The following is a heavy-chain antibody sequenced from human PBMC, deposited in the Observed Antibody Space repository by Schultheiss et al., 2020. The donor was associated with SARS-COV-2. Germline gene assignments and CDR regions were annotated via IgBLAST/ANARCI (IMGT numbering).Heavy chain of an antibody. V-gene: IGHV1-69*06. CDR1: GYTFTSYA. D-gene: IGHD6-13*01. CDR3: ATDSPYSSSWYYY. J-gene: IGHJ4*02. Sequence: SVKVSCKASGYTFTSYAMNWVRQAPGQGLEWMGGIIPIFGTANYAQKFQGRVTITADKSTSTAYMELRSLRSDDTAVYYCATDSPYSSSWYYYWGQGTLVTVSS. CDR2: IIPIFGTA.